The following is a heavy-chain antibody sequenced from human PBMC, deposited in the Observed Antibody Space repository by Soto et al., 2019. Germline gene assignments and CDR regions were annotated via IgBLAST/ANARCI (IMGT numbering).Heavy chain of an antibody. CDR1: GYSFTSSW. Sequence: GESLKISCKGSGYSFTSSWITWVRQMPGKCLEWMGRIDPSDSYTNYADSVKGRFTISRDNAKNSLYLQMNSLRAEDTAVYYCARDCSSTSCYTLYYYGMDVWGQGTTVTVSS. CDR3: ARDCSSTSCYTLYYYGMDV. V-gene: IGHV5-10-1*01. J-gene: IGHJ6*02. CDR2: IDPSDSYT. D-gene: IGHD2-2*02.